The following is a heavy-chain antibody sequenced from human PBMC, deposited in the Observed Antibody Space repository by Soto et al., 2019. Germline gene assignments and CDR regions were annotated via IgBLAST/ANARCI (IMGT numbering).Heavy chain of an antibody. CDR1: GFTFSSYA. Sequence: ESGGGVVQPGRSLRLSCAASGFTFSSYAMHWVRQAPGKGLEWVAVISYDGSNKYYADSVKGRFTISRDNSKNTLYLQMNSLRAEDTAVYYCARCPTIAAAGAFDIWGQGTMVTVSS. D-gene: IGHD6-13*01. CDR2: ISYDGSNK. J-gene: IGHJ3*02. V-gene: IGHV3-30-3*01. CDR3: ARCPTIAAAGAFDI.